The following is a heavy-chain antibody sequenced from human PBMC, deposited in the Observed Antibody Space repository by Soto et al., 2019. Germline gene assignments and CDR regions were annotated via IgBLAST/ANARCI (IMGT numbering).Heavy chain of an antibody. CDR1: DFTFSSYG. CDR3: AKDTYYHDSSGYYVFDY. D-gene: IGHD3-22*01. J-gene: IGHJ4*02. CDR2: ISYDGSNK. Sequence: QVQLVESGGGVVQPGRSLTLSCAASDFTFSSYGIHWVRQAPGKGLEWVAVISYDGSNKQYGDSVKGRFTMSRDNSKNMXHLQMNSLRVEDTAVYYCAKDTYYHDSSGYYVFDYWGQGTLVTVSS. V-gene: IGHV3-30*18.